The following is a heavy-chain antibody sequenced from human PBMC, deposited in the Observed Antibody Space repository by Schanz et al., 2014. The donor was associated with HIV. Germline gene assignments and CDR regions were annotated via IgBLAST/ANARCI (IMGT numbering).Heavy chain of an antibody. D-gene: IGHD6-19*01. J-gene: IGHJ3*02. V-gene: IGHV3-11*01. Sequence: QVQMVESGGGLVKPGGSRRLSCVASGFIFSDFYMTWIRQAPGKGLEWISYISDSGSRRFYADSVQGRFTISRDNTKNSLYLEMNSLRAEDTAVYYCARDLRFQYSSWWHDGFDIWGQGTMVTVSS. CDR1: GFIFSDFY. CDR3: ARDLRFQYSSWWHDGFDI. CDR2: ISDSGSRR.